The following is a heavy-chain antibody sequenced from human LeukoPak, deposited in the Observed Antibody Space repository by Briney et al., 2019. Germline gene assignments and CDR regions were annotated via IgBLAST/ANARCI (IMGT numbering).Heavy chain of an antibody. CDR1: GFTFSSYS. Sequence: SGGSLRLSCAASGFTFSSYSMNWVRQAPGKGLDWVSYISSSSSTIYYADSVKGRFTISRDNAKNSLYLQMNSLRAEDTAVYYCARGLMPYYYYYMDVWGKGTTVTVSS. D-gene: IGHD2-2*01. CDR2: ISSSSSTI. V-gene: IGHV3-48*01. CDR3: ARGLMPYYYYYMDV. J-gene: IGHJ6*03.